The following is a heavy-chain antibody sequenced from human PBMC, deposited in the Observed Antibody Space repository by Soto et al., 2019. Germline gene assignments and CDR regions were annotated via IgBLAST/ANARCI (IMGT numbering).Heavy chain of an antibody. CDR3: ARTPWPDTGLSSMGYYYGMDV. D-gene: IGHD5-18*01. CDR1: VYSFTSYW. V-gene: IGHV5-10-1*01. CDR2: IDPNDSYT. J-gene: IGHJ6*02. Sequence: GESLKISCKGSVYSFTSYWISWVRQMPGKGLEWMGRIDPNDSYTNYSPSFQGHVTISADKSISTAYLQWSSLKASDTAMYYCARTPWPDTGLSSMGYYYGMDVWGQGTTVTVSS.